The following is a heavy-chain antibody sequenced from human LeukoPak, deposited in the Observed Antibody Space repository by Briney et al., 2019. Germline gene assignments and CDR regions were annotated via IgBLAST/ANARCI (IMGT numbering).Heavy chain of an antibody. J-gene: IGHJ5*02. V-gene: IGHV3-23*01. CDR3: AKGAAAGKVDWFDP. CDR2: LTGYGGA. CDR1: GLSFTNYA. Sequence: GGSLRLSCEASGLSFTNYAMMWVHQAPGKGLQWISTLTGYGGAYYADSGEGRFIISRDISKNTMFLQMYSLRAEDTAVYYCAKGAAAGKVDWFDPWGQGTLVTVSS. D-gene: IGHD6-13*01.